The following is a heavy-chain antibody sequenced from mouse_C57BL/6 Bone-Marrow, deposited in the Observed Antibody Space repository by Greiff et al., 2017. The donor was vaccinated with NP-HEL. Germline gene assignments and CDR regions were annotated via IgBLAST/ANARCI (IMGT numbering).Heavy chain of an antibody. D-gene: IGHD4-1*01. Sequence: EVQLVESGGGLVQSGRSLRLSCATSGFTFSDFYMEWVRQAPGKGLEWIAASRNKANDYTTEYSASVKGRFIVSRDTSQSILYLQMNALRAEDTAIYYCARDAHWDYAMDYWGQGTSVTVSS. CDR1: GFTFSDFY. CDR3: ARDAHWDYAMDY. J-gene: IGHJ4*01. V-gene: IGHV7-1*01. CDR2: SRNKANDYTT.